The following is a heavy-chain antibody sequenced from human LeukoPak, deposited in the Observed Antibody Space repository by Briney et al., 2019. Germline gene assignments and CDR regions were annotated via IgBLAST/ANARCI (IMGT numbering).Heavy chain of an antibody. Sequence: GGSLRLSCVGSGFTFSDYGIYWVRQAPGKGLEHVSAISSTRTYTYYANSVRGRFTISRDNSKNTLYLQMGSLRAEDMAVYYCARGPTVTSFNAFDMWGQGTMFTVSS. CDR3: ARGPTVTSFNAFDM. CDR2: ISSTRTYT. CDR1: GFTFSDYG. D-gene: IGHD4-17*01. V-gene: IGHV3-64*01. J-gene: IGHJ3*02.